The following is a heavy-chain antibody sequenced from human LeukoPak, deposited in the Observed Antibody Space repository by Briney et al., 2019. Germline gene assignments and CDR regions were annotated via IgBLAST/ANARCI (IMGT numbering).Heavy chain of an antibody. CDR3: AKVIVGAWDWFDP. CDR2: ISGSGGST. Sequence: GGTLRLSCAASGFTFSSYGMSWVRQAPGKGLEWVSAISGSGGSTYYADSVKGRFTISRDNSKNTLYLQMNSLRAEDTAVYYCAKVIVGAWDWFDPWGQGTLVTVSS. CDR1: GFTFSSYG. D-gene: IGHD1-26*01. V-gene: IGHV3-23*01. J-gene: IGHJ5*02.